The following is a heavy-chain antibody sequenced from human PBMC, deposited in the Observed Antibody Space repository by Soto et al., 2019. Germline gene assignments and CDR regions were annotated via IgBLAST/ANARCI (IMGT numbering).Heavy chain of an antibody. CDR1: GFTFSSYG. CDR3: AKDDGGSNHYLHRYYYYMDF. Sequence: QVQLVESGGGVVQPGRSLSLSCAASGFTFSSYGMHWVRQAPGKGLQWVALISYDGSNKYYVDSVRGRFTISRDNSKNTMYLQMNSLRAEDKAVYYCAKDDGGSNHYLHRYYYYMDFWGKGTTVTVSS. CDR2: ISYDGSNK. V-gene: IGHV3-30*18. J-gene: IGHJ6*03. D-gene: IGHD2-15*01.